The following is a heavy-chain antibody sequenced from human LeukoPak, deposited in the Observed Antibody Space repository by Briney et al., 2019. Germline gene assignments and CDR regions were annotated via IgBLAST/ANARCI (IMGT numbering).Heavy chain of an antibody. Sequence: PGGSLRLSCDGSRYSFYSYAITWVRQAPGKGLEWVSSINGGGDITYYAESVKGRFTVSRDNSKNTLFLQMNSLRAEDTPVYYCARDRGYSNFDYWGQGTLLTVSS. D-gene: IGHD4-11*01. J-gene: IGHJ4*02. CDR2: INGGGDIT. CDR3: ARDRGYSNFDY. V-gene: IGHV3-23*01. CDR1: RYSFYSYA.